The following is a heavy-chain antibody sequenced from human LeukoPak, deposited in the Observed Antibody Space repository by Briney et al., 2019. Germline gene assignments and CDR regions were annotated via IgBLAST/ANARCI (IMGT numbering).Heavy chain of an antibody. CDR3: ARSLDYYDSSGYYYYFDY. CDR2: LIPIFGTA. J-gene: IGHJ4*02. Sequence: SVKVSCKASGGTFSSYAISWVRQAPGQGLEWMGGLIPIFGTANYAQKFQGRVTITTDESTSTAYMELSSLRSEDTAVYYCARSLDYYDSSGYYYYFDYWGQGTLVTVSS. CDR1: GGTFSSYA. D-gene: IGHD3-22*01. V-gene: IGHV1-69*05.